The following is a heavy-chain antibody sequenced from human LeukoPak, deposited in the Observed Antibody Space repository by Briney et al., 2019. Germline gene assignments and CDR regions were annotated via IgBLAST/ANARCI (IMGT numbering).Heavy chain of an antibody. D-gene: IGHD6-13*01. J-gene: IGHJ3*02. V-gene: IGHV4-34*01. CDR1: GGSFSGYY. CDR3: ARGRADSSSWYRAFDI. CDR2: INHSGST. Sequence: SETLSLTCAVYGGSFSGYYWSWIRQPPGKGLEWIGEINHSGSTNYNPSLKSRVTISVDTSKNLFSLKLSSVTAADTAVYYCARGRADSSSWYRAFDIWGQGTMVTVSS.